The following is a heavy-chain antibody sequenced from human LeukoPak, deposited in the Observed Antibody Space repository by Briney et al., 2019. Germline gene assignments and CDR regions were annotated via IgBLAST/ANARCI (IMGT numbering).Heavy chain of an antibody. D-gene: IGHD1-14*01. CDR2: ISWNSGSI. CDR3: AKEAEVGWGLDV. J-gene: IGHJ6*02. Sequence: GGSLRLSCAASGFTFDDYAMHWVRQAPGKGLEWVSGISWNSGSIGYADSVKGRFTISRDNAKNSLCLQMNSLRAEDTALYYCAKEAEVGWGLDVWGQGTTVTVSS. V-gene: IGHV3-9*01. CDR1: GFTFDDYA.